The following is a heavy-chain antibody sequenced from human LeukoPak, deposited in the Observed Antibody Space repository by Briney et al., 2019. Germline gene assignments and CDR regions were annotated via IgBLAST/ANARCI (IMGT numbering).Heavy chain of an antibody. CDR2: ISYDGSKK. CDR3: AKRDGYNYDY. Sequence: GGSLRLSCAASGFTFSNYGMHWVRQAPGKGLEWVAVISYDGSKKYYADSVKGRFTISRDNSKNTLYLQMNSLRAEDTAVYYCAKRDGYNYDYWGQGTLVTVSS. J-gene: IGHJ4*02. D-gene: IGHD5-24*01. CDR1: GFTFSNYG. V-gene: IGHV3-30*18.